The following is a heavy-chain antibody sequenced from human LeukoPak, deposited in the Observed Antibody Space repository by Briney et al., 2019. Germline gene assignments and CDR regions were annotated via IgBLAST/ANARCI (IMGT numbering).Heavy chain of an antibody. CDR3: ASETYYYDSSGPAFDI. Sequence: SETLSLTCTVSGGSISSSSYYWGWIRQPPGKGLEWIGSIYYSGSTYYNPSLKSRVTISVDTSKNQFSLKLSSVTAADAAVYYCASETYYYDSSGPAFDIWGQGTMVTVSS. CDR2: IYYSGST. D-gene: IGHD3-22*01. V-gene: IGHV4-39*01. J-gene: IGHJ3*02. CDR1: GGSISSSSYY.